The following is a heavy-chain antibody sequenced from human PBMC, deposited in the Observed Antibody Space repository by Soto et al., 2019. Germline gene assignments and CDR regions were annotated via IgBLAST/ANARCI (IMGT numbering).Heavy chain of an antibody. CDR3: ARSYDSTGYYHFDY. CDR1: GISFSRKA. D-gene: IGHD3-22*01. CDR2: ISYDGSNK. V-gene: IGHV3-30-3*01. Sequence: GGSLRLSCAASGISFSRKAMHWVRQAPGKGLEWVSIISYDGSNKYYADSVEGRFTIARDNSKNTLYLQMNSLRAEDTAVYYCARSYDSTGYYHFDYWGQGTLVTVSS. J-gene: IGHJ4*02.